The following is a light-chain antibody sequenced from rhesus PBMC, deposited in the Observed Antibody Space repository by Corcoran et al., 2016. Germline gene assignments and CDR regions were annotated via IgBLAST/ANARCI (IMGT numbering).Light chain of an antibody. CDR1: QGINSY. CDR3: HQHNSYPFS. CDR2: KAS. J-gene: IGKJ2*01. V-gene: IGKV1-25*01. Sequence: DIQMTQSPSSLSASMGDTVTITCRASQGINSYLAWYQQKPGKAPHLLINKASTLQSGVPSRFSGSGSGPAFTLTISSLPPEDFATYHCHQHNSYPFSFGQGTKVEIK.